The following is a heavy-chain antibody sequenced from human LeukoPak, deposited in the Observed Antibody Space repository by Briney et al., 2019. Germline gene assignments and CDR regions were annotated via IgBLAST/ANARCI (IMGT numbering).Heavy chain of an antibody. CDR2: IYYSGST. J-gene: IGHJ4*02. D-gene: IGHD3-22*01. CDR1: GGAISSGSYY. CDR3: ARTDTCYYDSSGYNFDY. V-gene: IGHV4-39*07. Sequence: PSETLSLTCIVSGGAISSGSYYWGWIRQPPGKGLEWIGSIYYSGSTYYNPSLKSRVTISVDTSKSQFSLKLSSVTAADTAVYYCARTDTCYYDSSGYNFDYWGQGTLVTVSS.